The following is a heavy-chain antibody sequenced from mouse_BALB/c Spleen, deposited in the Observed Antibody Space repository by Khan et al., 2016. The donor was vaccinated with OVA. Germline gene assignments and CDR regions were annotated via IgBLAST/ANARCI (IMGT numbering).Heavy chain of an antibody. J-gene: IGHJ4*01. Sequence: QVQLKQSGAELARPGASVRMSCKASGYTFTSNTMHWVKQRPGQGLEWIGYINPRSGYTNYNQNFKDKATLTADKSSSTAYMQLSSLTSEDSAVXYCARRRTGGMVDYWGQGTTVTVSS. CDR1: GYTFTSNT. D-gene: IGHD2-10*02. V-gene: IGHV1-4*01. CDR2: INPRSGYT. CDR3: ARRRTGGMVDY.